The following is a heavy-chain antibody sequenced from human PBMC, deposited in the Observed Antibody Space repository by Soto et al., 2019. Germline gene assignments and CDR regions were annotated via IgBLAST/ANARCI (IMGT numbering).Heavy chain of an antibody. Sequence: VQLVQSGAEVKKPGSSLKVSCSISGGTITDYLISWLRQAPGQGLEWMGGIIPVSGTTYFAQKVQDRVTITADDSTKTAYMELSSLRAEDTAVYYCARGGLTTVTLDYWGQGTLVTVSP. CDR1: GGTITDYL. CDR3: ARGGLTTVTLDY. D-gene: IGHD4-17*01. J-gene: IGHJ4*02. CDR2: IIPVSGTT. V-gene: IGHV1-69*01.